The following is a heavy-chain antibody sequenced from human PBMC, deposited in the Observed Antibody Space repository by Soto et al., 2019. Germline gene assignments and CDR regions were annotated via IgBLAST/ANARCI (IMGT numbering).Heavy chain of an antibody. Sequence: GPVKVSCKASGYSISAYYIHWVRQAPGQGLEWMGWIDPKNGGTVSAQKFQGRLTTTRDTSISTVYMDLSGLTSDDTALYYCGRDDYGIFPYWGQGSLVTVSS. CDR2: IDPKNGGT. D-gene: IGHD3-10*01. J-gene: IGHJ4*02. CDR1: GYSISAYY. V-gene: IGHV1-2*02. CDR3: GRDDYGIFPY.